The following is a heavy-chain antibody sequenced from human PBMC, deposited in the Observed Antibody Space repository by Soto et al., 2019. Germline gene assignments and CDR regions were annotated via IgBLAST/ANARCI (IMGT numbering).Heavy chain of an antibody. J-gene: IGHJ6*03. V-gene: IGHV4-59*08. Sequence: QVELQESSPGLVKPSETLSLTCKVSGGSFSSHYWSWIRQPPGEGMEWIGYVFYTGSTNSNPSLRSRVLISVDTSKNQFSLKLRSVTAADTAVYYCARQDGYYYYTDVRGKGTTVIVSS. CDR3: ARQDGYYYYTDV. CDR2: VFYTGST. CDR1: GGSFSSHY.